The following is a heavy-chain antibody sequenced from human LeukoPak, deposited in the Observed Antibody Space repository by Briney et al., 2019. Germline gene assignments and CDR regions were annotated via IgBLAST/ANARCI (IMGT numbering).Heavy chain of an antibody. Sequence: GGSLRLSCAASGFTFSSYAMSWVRQAPGKGLEWVSAISGSGGSTYYADSVKGRFTISRDNSKNTLYLQMNSLRAEDTAVYYCASFSRIAAAGTPAFDIWGQGTMVTVSS. D-gene: IGHD6-13*01. CDR3: ASFSRIAAAGTPAFDI. CDR2: ISGSGGST. J-gene: IGHJ3*02. CDR1: GFTFSSYA. V-gene: IGHV3-23*01.